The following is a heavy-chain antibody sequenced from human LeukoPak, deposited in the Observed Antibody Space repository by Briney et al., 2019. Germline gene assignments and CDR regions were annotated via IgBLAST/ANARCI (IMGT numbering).Heavy chain of an antibody. Sequence: GGSLRLSCAASGFTFSASAMHWVRQASGKGLEWVGRIRSKANSYATAYAASLKGRFTISRDDSKNTAYLQMNSLETEDTAVYYCARGWSKTYYFDYWGQGTLVTVSS. J-gene: IGHJ4*02. CDR3: ARGWSKTYYFDY. CDR2: IRSKANSYAT. V-gene: IGHV3-73*01. D-gene: IGHD2-15*01. CDR1: GFTFSASA.